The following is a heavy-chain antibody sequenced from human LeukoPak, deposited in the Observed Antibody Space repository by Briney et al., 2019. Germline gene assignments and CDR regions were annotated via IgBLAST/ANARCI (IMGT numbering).Heavy chain of an antibody. J-gene: IGHJ4*02. Sequence: GGSLRLSCAASGFTFSSYSMNWVRQAPGKGLEWVSSISSSSSYIYYADSVKGRFTISRENAKNSLYLQMNSLRAEDTAVYYCARDSRIAARPGALDYWGQGTLVTVSS. V-gene: IGHV3-21*01. CDR1: GFTFSSYS. CDR3: ARDSRIAARPGALDY. D-gene: IGHD6-6*01. CDR2: ISSSSSYI.